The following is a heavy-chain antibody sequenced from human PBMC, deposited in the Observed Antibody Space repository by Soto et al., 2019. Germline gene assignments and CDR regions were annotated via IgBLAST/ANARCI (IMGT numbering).Heavy chain of an antibody. D-gene: IGHD3-10*01. CDR3: ARHNYYGSGSYYPIPYYYYGMDV. Sequence: PXATLARTGAVYGGGFSGYCWSWIRQPPGKGLEWSGEINHSGSTNYNPSLKSRVTISVDTSKNQFSLKLSSVTAADTAVYYCARHNYYGSGSYYPIPYYYYGMDVWGQGTTVTVSS. J-gene: IGHJ6*02. CDR1: GGGFSGYC. V-gene: IGHV4-34*01. CDR2: INHSGST.